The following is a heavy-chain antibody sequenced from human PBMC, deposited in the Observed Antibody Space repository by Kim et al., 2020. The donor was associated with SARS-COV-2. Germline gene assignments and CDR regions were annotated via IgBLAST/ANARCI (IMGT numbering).Heavy chain of an antibody. J-gene: IGHJ5*02. V-gene: IGHV4-34*01. CDR2: IKHSGST. D-gene: IGHD3-3*02. CDR3: ARGGLAPFGP. Sequence: SETLSLTCAVYGGSFSGYYWSWIRQPPGKGLEWIGEIKHSGSTNYNPSLKSRVTISVDTSKNQFSLKLSSVTAAGTAVSSCARGGLAPFGPRGQGTLV. CDR1: GGSFSGYY.